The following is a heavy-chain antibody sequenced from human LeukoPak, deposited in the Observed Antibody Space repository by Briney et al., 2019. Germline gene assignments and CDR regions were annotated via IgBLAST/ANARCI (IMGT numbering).Heavy chain of an antibody. CDR2: ISCGST. CDR1: GGSISSSDFN. V-gene: IGHV4-39*01. J-gene: IGHJ4*02. Sequence: SETLSLTCTVSGGSISSSDFNWGWIRQPPGKGLEWIGVISCGSTYYNPSLKSRVTISVDTSKSHFSLKLSSVTAAATAIYYCARLDTGIKAAHFDYWGPGTLVTVSS. CDR3: ARLDTGIKAAHFDY. D-gene: IGHD5-18*01.